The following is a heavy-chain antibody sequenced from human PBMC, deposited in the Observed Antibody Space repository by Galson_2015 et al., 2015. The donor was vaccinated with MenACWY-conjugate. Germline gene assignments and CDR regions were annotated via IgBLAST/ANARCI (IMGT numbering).Heavy chain of an antibody. V-gene: IGHV3-30*18. CDR1: GFTFSSYG. J-gene: IGHJ6*02. Sequence: SLRLSCAASGFTFSSYGMHWVRQAPGKGLEWVAVISYDGSNKYYADSVKGRFTISKDNSKNTLYLQMNSLRAEDTAVYYCAKEEGSNYYYYGMDVWGQGTTVTVSS. CDR3: AKEEGSNYYYYGMDV. D-gene: IGHD3-10*01. CDR2: ISYDGSNK.